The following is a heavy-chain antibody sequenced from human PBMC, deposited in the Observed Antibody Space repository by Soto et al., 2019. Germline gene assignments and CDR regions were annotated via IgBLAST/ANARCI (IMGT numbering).Heavy chain of an antibody. V-gene: IGHV1-69*12. D-gene: IGHD1-26*01. J-gene: IGHJ6*02. CDR2: IIPIFGAA. CDR3: AREHGQVGGTVYYCGMDV. CDR1: GGTFSSYA. Sequence: QVQLVQSGAEVKKPGSSVKVSCKASGGTFSSYAISWVRQAPGQGLEWMGGIIPIFGAANYAQKFQGRVTITARESPGTAYRELGSLRSEDTAVYYCAREHGQVGGTVYYCGMDVWGQGTKVTVSS.